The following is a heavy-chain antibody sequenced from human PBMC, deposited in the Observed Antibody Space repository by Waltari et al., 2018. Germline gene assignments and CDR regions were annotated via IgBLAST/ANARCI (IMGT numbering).Heavy chain of an antibody. CDR3: APLTGKGFY. CDR2: ISRSRTYI. D-gene: IGHD7-27*01. Sequence: EVQLVESGGGLVKPGGSLRLACAASGFNFSDFTMNWVREAPGNVLEWISSISRSRTYIYYIDSVKGRFTISRDNAKNSLSLQMDSLRADDTAVYYCAPLTGKGFYWGLGTLVSVSS. J-gene: IGHJ4*02. V-gene: IGHV3-21*02. CDR1: GFNFSDFT.